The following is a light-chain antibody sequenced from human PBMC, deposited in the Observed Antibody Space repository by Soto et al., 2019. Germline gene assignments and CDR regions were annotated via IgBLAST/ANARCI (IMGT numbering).Light chain of an antibody. J-gene: IGKJ1*01. CDR2: DAS. CDR3: QQYNSYPWT. CDR1: QSISSW. Sequence: DIQMTQSPSTLSASVGDRGTITCRASQSISSWLAWYQQKPGKAPKLLIYDASSLESGVPSRFSGSGSGTEVTLTISSLQPDDFATYYGQQYNSYPWTFGQGTKVEIK. V-gene: IGKV1-5*01.